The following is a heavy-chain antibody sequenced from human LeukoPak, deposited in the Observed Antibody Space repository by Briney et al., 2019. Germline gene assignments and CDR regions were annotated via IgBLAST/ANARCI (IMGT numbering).Heavy chain of an antibody. Sequence: PSQTLSLTCTVSGGSISSGGYYWSWIRQHPGKGLEWIGYIHYSGSTYYNPSLKSRVTISVDRSKNQFSLKLSSVTAADTAVYYCAGRYCSSTSCYNRGLWFDPWGQGTLVTVSS. CDR2: IHYSGST. CDR1: GGSISSGGYY. CDR3: AGRYCSSTSCYNRGLWFDP. V-gene: IGHV4-31*09. D-gene: IGHD2-2*02. J-gene: IGHJ5*02.